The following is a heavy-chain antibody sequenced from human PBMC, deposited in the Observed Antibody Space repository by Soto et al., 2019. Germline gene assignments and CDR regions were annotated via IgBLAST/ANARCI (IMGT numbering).Heavy chain of an antibody. CDR1: GGTFSSYA. Sequence: SVKVSCKASGGTFSSYAISWVRQAPGQGLEWMGGIIPIFGTANYAQKFQGRVTITADESTSTAYMELSSLRSEDTAVYYCARDDAPEVVAATLFYWGQGNMVTVYS. CDR3: ARDDAPEVVAATLFY. J-gene: IGHJ1*01. V-gene: IGHV1-69*13. CDR2: IIPIFGTA. D-gene: IGHD2-15*01.